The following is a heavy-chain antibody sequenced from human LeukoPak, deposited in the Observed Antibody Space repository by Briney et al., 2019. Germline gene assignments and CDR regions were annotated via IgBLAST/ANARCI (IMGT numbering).Heavy chain of an antibody. CDR3: ARVGYCSSTSCYFFDY. J-gene: IGHJ4*02. V-gene: IGHV3-21*01. D-gene: IGHD2-2*03. CDR2: ISSSSSYI. CDR1: GFNFRAYW. Sequence: PGGSLRLSCTTSGFNFRAYWMGWVRQAPGKGLEWVSSISSSSSYIYYADSVKGRFTISRDNAKNSLYLQMNSLRAEDTAVYYCARVGYCSSTSCYFFDYWGQGTLVTVSS.